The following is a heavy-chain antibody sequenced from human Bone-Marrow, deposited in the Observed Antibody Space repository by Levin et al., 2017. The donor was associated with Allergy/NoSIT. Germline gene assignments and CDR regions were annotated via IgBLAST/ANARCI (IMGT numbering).Heavy chain of an antibody. CDR2: IFHGGTT. CDR3: SREGAYGDYDY. V-gene: IGHV4-30-2*01. Sequence: RTSETLSLTCAVSGDSIGSGGFSWNWIRQPPGKGLEWIGNIFHGGTTAYNPSLKGRVTLSVDMSKTQSSLNLSSLTAADTAVYYCSREGAYGDYDYWGQGTLVTVSS. D-gene: IGHD4-17*01. J-gene: IGHJ4*02. CDR1: GDSIGSGGFS.